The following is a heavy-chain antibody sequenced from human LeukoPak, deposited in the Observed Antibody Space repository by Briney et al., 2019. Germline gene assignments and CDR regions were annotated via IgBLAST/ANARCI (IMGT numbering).Heavy chain of an antibody. Sequence: GGSLRLSCAASGFTFSDYWIYWVRHAPGKGLMWVSRINPGGSYTNYADSVKGRFTISRDNAKNTVFLQMNSLRADDTGVYYCGGDLDTWGPGTLVTVSA. CDR1: GFTFSDYW. V-gene: IGHV3-74*01. CDR3: GGDLDT. J-gene: IGHJ4*02. D-gene: IGHD3-9*01. CDR2: INPGGSYT.